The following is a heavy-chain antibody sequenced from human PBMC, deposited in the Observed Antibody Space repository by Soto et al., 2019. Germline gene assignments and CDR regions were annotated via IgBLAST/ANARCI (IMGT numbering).Heavy chain of an antibody. Sequence: QVQLVQSGAEVKKPGASVKVSCKASGYTFTSYYMHWVRQAPGQGLEWMGIINPSGGSTSYAHKYQGRVTMTRDTSTSTVYMELSSLRSEDTAVYYCASGSYRAIPDYWGQGTLVTVSS. CDR1: GYTFTSYY. J-gene: IGHJ4*02. CDR2: INPSGGST. CDR3: ASGSYRAIPDY. D-gene: IGHD3-16*02. V-gene: IGHV1-46*03.